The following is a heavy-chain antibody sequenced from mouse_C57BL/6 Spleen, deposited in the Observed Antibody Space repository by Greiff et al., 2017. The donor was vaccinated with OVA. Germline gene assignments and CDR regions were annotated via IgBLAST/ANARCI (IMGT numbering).Heavy chain of an antibody. CDR3: ARDGDDYAMDY. D-gene: IGHD2-3*01. CDR2: ISDGGSYT. CDR1: GFTFSSYA. V-gene: IGHV5-4*01. Sequence: EVHLVESGGGLVKPGGSLKLSCAASGFTFSSYAMSWVRQTPEKRLEWVATISDGGSYTYYPDNVKGRFTISRDNAKNNLYLQMSHLKSEDTAMYYCARDGDDYAMDYWGQGTSVTVSS. J-gene: IGHJ4*01.